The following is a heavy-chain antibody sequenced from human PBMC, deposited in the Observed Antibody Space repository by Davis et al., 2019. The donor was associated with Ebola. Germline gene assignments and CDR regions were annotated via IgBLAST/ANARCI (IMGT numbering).Heavy chain of an antibody. Sequence: PSETLSLTCAVSGGSISSSNWWSWVRQPPGKGLEWIGEIYHSGSTNYNPSLKSRVTISVDKSKNQFSLKLTSVTAADTAVYYCARVWYSNPSDYYGMDVWGQGTTVTVSS. CDR2: IYHSGST. D-gene: IGHD4-11*01. CDR1: GGSISSSNW. CDR3: ARVWYSNPSDYYGMDV. J-gene: IGHJ6*02. V-gene: IGHV4-4*02.